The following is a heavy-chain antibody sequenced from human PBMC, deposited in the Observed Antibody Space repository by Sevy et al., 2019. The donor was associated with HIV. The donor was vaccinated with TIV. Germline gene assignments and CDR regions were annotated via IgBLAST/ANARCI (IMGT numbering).Heavy chain of an antibody. CDR3: TTDLRRDGYNFRGY. CDR2: IKSKTDGGTT. Sequence: GGSLRLSCAASGFTFSNAWMSWVRQAPGKGLEWVGRIKSKTDGGTTDYAAPVKGRFTISRVDSKNTLYLQMNSLKTEDTAVYYCTTDLRRDGYNFRGYWGQGTMVTVSS. D-gene: IGHD5-12*01. J-gene: IGHJ4*02. V-gene: IGHV3-15*01. CDR1: GFTFSNAW.